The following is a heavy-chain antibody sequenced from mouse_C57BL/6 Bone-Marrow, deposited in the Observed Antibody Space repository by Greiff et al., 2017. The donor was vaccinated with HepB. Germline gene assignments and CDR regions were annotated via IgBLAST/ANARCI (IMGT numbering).Heavy chain of an antibody. Sequence: EVQLVESGGDLVKPGGSLKLSCAASGFTFSSYGMSWVRQTPDKRLEWVATISSGGSYTYYPDSVKGRFTISRDNAKNTLYLQMSSLKSEDTAMYYCARHYYYGSSYPYFDYWGQGTTLTVSS. D-gene: IGHD1-1*01. CDR3: ARHYYYGSSYPYFDY. CDR1: GFTFSSYG. CDR2: ISSGGSYT. J-gene: IGHJ2*01. V-gene: IGHV5-6*01.